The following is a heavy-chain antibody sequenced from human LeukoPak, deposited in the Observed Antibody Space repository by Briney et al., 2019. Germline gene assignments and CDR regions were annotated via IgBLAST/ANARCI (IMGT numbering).Heavy chain of an antibody. CDR1: GFTFSSYG. D-gene: IGHD6-19*01. CDR2: ISYDGSNK. CDR3: AKGADIAVAGFFDY. V-gene: IGHV3-30*18. J-gene: IGHJ4*02. Sequence: GGSLRLSCAASGFTFSSYGMHWVRQAPGKGLEWVAVISYDGSNKYYADSVKGRFTISRDNSKNTLYLQMNSLRAEDTAVYYCAKGADIAVAGFFDYWGQGTLVTVSS.